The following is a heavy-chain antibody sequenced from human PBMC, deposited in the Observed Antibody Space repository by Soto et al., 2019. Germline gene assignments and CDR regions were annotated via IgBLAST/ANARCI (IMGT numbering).Heavy chain of an antibody. CDR3: ARGSVWWLQQFYYCYGMDV. CDR1: GGSFSGYY. J-gene: IGHJ6*02. CDR2: INHSGST. V-gene: IGHV4-34*01. D-gene: IGHD5-12*01. Sequence: TSETLSLTCAVYGGSFSGYYWSWIRQRPGKGLEWIGEINHSGSTNYNPSIKSRVAISVDTSKSQFSLKLCSVTAADTAVYYCARGSVWWLQQFYYCYGMDVWGQGTTVTVSS.